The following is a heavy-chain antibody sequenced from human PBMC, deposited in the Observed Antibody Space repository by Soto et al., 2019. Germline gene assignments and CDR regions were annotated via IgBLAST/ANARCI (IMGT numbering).Heavy chain of an antibody. CDR3: ARDPATAYSSSSFDY. CDR2: ISAYDGNT. Sequence: GASVKVSCKASGYTFTTYGITWLRQAPGQGLEWMGWISAYDGNTNYAQKLQGRVSMTTDPSTNTAYMELRSLRSDDTAVYYCARDPATAYSSSSFDYWGQGTLVTVSS. D-gene: IGHD6-6*01. V-gene: IGHV1-18*04. CDR1: GYTFTTYG. J-gene: IGHJ4*02.